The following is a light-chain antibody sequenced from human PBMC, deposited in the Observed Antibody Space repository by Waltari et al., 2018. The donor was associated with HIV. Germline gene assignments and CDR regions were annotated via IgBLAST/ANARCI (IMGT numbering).Light chain of an antibody. CDR1: QSINTY. V-gene: IGKV1-39*01. J-gene: IGKJ4*01. CDR2: AAS. Sequence: DIQMTQSPSSLSASVGDRVTITCRASQSINTYLNWYQQRPGKAPKLLIYAASNFQSGVPSRFSGSGFGTDFTLTISSLQPEDFATYYCQQSYSIPLTFGGGTKVEIK. CDR3: QQSYSIPLT.